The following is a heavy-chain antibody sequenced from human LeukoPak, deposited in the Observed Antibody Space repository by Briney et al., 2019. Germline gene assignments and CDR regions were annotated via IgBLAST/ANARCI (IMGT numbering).Heavy chain of an antibody. CDR3: ARDPCGGGSCHGRWFDP. J-gene: IGHJ5*02. CDR1: GGSISSGSYY. V-gene: IGHV4-39*07. CDR2: IYYSGST. Sequence: PSETLSLTCTVSGGSISSGSYYWGWIRQPPGKGLEWIGSIYYSGSTYYNPSLKSRVTISVDTSKNQFSLKLSSVTAADTAVYYCARDPCGGGSCHGRWFDPWGQGTLVTVSS. D-gene: IGHD2-15*01.